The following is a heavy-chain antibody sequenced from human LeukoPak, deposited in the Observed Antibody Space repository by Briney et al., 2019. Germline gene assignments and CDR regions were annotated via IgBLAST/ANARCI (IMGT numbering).Heavy chain of an antibody. V-gene: IGHV4-34*01. Sequence: PSETLSLTCAVYGGSVSGYYWSWIRQPPGKGLEWIGEINHSGSTNYNPSLKGRVTISVDTSKNQFSLKLSSVTAADTAVYYCARGGLAVAGGYYFDYWGQGTLVTVSS. J-gene: IGHJ4*02. CDR1: GGSVSGYY. CDR3: ARGGLAVAGGYYFDY. D-gene: IGHD6-19*01. CDR2: INHSGST.